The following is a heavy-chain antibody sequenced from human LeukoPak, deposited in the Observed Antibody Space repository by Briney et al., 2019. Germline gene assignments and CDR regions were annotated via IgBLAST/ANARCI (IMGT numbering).Heavy chain of an antibody. CDR2: IKLDGSEK. Sequence: GGSLRLSCAASGFTFSSYAMSWVRQAPGKGLEWVASIKLDGSEKYYLDSVKGRFTISRDNARDSLYLQMNSLRDDDTSVYFCARDASALYWGRGTLVTVSS. CDR1: GFTFSSYA. V-gene: IGHV3-7*01. J-gene: IGHJ4*02. D-gene: IGHD6-19*01. CDR3: ARDASALY.